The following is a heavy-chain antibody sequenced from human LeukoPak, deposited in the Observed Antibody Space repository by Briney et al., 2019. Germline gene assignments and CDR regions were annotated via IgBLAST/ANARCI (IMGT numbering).Heavy chain of an antibody. Sequence: SETLSLTCTVSGGSISSYYWSWIRQPPGKGLEWIGYIYYSGSTNYNPSLKSRVTISVDTSKNQFSLKLSSVTAADTAVYYCARHAYSNSPYYGMDVWGQGATVTVSS. D-gene: IGHD4-4*01. CDR1: GGSISSYY. V-gene: IGHV4-59*08. CDR2: IYYSGST. CDR3: ARHAYSNSPYYGMDV. J-gene: IGHJ6*02.